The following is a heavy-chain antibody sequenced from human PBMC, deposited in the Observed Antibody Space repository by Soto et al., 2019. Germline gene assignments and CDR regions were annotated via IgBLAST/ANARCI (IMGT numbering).Heavy chain of an antibody. D-gene: IGHD2-2*03. J-gene: IGHJ6*02. CDR3: ARLDTVVVPARYGLGV. CDR2: IYPGDSET. V-gene: IGHV5-51*01. Sequence: GESLKISCKGSGYTSTSYWIVWVRQMPGKGLEWMGTIYPGDSETKYSPSFQGQVTISADKPITTAYLLWSSLKASDTAIYYCARLDTVVVPARYGLGVWGQGTTVTVSS. CDR1: GYTSTSYW.